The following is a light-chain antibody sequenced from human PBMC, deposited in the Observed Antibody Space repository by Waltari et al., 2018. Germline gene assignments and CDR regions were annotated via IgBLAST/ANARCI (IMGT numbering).Light chain of an antibody. CDR1: RGSVASHY. V-gene: IGLV6-57*02. Sequence: KFMLTQPHSVSESPGKTVTISCTGSRGSVASHYVQWYQQRPGSAPTTIIYEDDQRPSGVPDRFSGSIDSSSNSASLTISGLKPEDEADYYCSSYTTSSAPGVFGTGTRVTVL. CDR3: SSYTTSSAPGV. CDR2: EDD. J-gene: IGLJ1*01.